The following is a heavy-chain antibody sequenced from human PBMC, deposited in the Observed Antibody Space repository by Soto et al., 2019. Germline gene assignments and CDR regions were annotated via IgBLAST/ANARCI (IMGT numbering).Heavy chain of an antibody. CDR1: GGSISSYY. V-gene: IGHV4-59*08. D-gene: IGHD2-21*02. CDR3: ARQKIAVTVPDPFFFDY. Sequence: PSETLSLTCTVSGGSISSYYWSWIRQPPGKGLEWIGYIYYSGSTNYNPSLKSRVTISVDTSKNQFSLKLSSVTAADTAVYYCARQKIAVTVPDPFFFDYWGQGTLVTVSS. CDR2: IYYSGST. J-gene: IGHJ4*02.